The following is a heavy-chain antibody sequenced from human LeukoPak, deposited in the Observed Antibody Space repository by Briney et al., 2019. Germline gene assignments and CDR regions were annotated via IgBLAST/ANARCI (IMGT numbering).Heavy chain of an antibody. Sequence: ASVKVSCKTSGYTFTSFSITWVRQAPGQGLEGMGWISAYNGDTKYAQNLQGRVTMTTDTSTSTGYMELRSLRSADTAVYFCGRVDMATTKDYWGQGTLVTVSS. CDR2: ISAYNGDT. J-gene: IGHJ4*02. D-gene: IGHD5-24*01. CDR1: GYTFTSFS. CDR3: GRVDMATTKDY. V-gene: IGHV1-18*01.